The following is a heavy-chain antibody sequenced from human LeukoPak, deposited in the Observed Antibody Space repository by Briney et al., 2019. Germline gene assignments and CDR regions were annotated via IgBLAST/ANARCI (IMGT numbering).Heavy chain of an antibody. CDR2: IYTSGST. CDR1: GGSISSYY. CDR3: ARDLTYYEDVWGRYRPLEAFDI. J-gene: IGHJ3*02. Sequence: PSETLSLTCTVSGGSISSYYWSWIRRPAGKGLEWIGRIYTSGSTNYNPSLKSRVTMSVDSSKTQFTLKLSSVTAADTAVYYCARDLTYYEDVWGRYRPLEAFDIWGQGTMVTVSS. V-gene: IGHV4-4*07. D-gene: IGHD3-16*02.